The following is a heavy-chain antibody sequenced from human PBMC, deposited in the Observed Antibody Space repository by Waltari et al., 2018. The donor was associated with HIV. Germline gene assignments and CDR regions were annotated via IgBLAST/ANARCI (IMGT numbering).Heavy chain of an antibody. CDR1: GYPFTTHD. CDR2: MNTNSGNT. Sequence: QVQLVQSGAEVKKPGASVKVSCTASGYPFTTHDINWVRQASGQGLEWMGWMNTNSGNTGYAQNFQGRVTMTRNTSITTAYMDLSSLRSDDTAVYYCARGFRNSSGWSYRWFDPWGQGTLVTVSS. CDR3: ARGFRNSSGWSYRWFDP. D-gene: IGHD6-19*01. J-gene: IGHJ5*02. V-gene: IGHV1-8*01.